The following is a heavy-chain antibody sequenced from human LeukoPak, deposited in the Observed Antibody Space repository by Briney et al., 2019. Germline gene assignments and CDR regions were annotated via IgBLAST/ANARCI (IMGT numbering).Heavy chain of an antibody. D-gene: IGHD3-22*01. V-gene: IGHV3-11*01. Sequence: PGGSLRLSCAASGFTFSDYYMSWIRQAPGKGLEWVSYISSSGSTIYYADSVKGRFTISRDNAKNSLYLQMNSLRAEDTAVYYCARDQRYYYDSSGYSHAFDIWGQGTLDTVSS. CDR3: ARDQRYYYDSSGYSHAFDI. J-gene: IGHJ4*02. CDR1: GFTFSDYY. CDR2: ISSSGSTI.